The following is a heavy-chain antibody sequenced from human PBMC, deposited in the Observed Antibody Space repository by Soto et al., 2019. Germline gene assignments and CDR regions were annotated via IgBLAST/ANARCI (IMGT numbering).Heavy chain of an antibody. V-gene: IGHV4-59*08. D-gene: IGHD3-10*01. CDR3: ARMEGLVRSGEAEYFQH. Sequence: SETLSLTCTVSGGSLSSYYWSWIRQPPGKGLEGIGYIYYSGSTNYNPSLKSRVTISVDTSKNQFSLKLRSVTAADTAVYYCARMEGLVRSGEAEYFQHWGQGTLVTVSS. J-gene: IGHJ1*01. CDR2: IYYSGST. CDR1: GGSLSSYY.